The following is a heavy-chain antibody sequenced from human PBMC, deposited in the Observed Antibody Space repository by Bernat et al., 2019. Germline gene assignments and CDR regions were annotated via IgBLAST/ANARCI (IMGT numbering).Heavy chain of an antibody. Sequence: DVQLMESGGDLVQPGGSLRLSCAASGFTFSDSGMSWVHLPPGKGLEWVSTISSDGENTHYAGSVQGRFTISRDNSKSTLYLQMDSLRAEDAAIYYCAKVSAPYFDYWGQGALVTVSS. CDR3: AKVSAPYFDY. CDR1: GFTFSDSG. D-gene: IGHD3-16*01. V-gene: IGHV3-23*01. CDR2: ISSDGENT. J-gene: IGHJ4*02.